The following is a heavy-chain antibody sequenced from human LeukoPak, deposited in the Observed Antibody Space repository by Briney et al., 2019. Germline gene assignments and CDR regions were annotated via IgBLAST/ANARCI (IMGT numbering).Heavy chain of an antibody. CDR3: ARRGYFDGSGLDH. J-gene: IGHJ4*02. CDR2: IYYSGST. D-gene: IGHD3-22*01. Sequence: SETLSLTCTVPHGSINSYYWSWIRQPPGKGLEWIGYIYYSGSTNYNPSLKSRVTISLGTSKNQLSLKLSSVTAADTAVYFCARRGYFDGSGLDHWGQGTLVTVSS. CDR1: HGSINSYY. V-gene: IGHV4-59*01.